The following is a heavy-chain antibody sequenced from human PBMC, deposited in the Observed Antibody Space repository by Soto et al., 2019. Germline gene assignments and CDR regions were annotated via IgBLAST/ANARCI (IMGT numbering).Heavy chain of an antibody. CDR3: ARALHTMVRGDYRLFDY. Sequence: ASVKVSCKASGYTFTSYGISWVRQAPGQGLEWMGWISAYNGNTNYAQKLQGRVTMTTDTSTSTAYMELRSLRSDDTAVYYCARALHTMVRGDYRLFDYRAQRTLDTGSS. J-gene: IGHJ4*02. CDR2: ISAYNGNT. V-gene: IGHV1-18*01. D-gene: IGHD3-10*01. CDR1: GYTFTSYG.